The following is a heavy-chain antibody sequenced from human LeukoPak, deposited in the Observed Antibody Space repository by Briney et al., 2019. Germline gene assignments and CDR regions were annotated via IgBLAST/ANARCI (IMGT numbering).Heavy chain of an antibody. J-gene: IGHJ4*02. CDR3: ARAGEVVVAAAYYFDY. Sequence: SETLSLTCTVSGGSISGYYWSWIRQPPGKGLEWIGEINHSGSTNYNPSLKSRVTISVDTSKNQFSLKLSSVTAADTAVYYCARAGEVVVAAAYYFDYWGQGTLVTVSS. CDR1: GGSISGYY. D-gene: IGHD2-15*01. V-gene: IGHV4-34*01. CDR2: INHSGST.